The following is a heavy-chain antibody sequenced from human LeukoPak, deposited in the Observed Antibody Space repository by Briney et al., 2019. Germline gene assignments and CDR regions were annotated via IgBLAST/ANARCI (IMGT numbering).Heavy chain of an antibody. CDR2: INSDGSFT. D-gene: IGHD1-26*01. V-gene: IGHV3-74*01. CDR1: GFTFSSYW. CDR3: ARAPGSGTYYDY. J-gene: IGHJ4*02. Sequence: GGSLRLSCAASGFTFSSYWMHWVRQVPGQGLVWVSRINSDGSFTSYADSVKGRFTISRDNAKNTLYLQMNSLRAEDTAMYYCARAPGSGTYYDYWGQGTLVIVSS.